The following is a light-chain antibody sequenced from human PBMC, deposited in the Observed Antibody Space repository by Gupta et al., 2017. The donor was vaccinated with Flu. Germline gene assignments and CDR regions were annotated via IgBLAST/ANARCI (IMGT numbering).Light chain of an antibody. CDR3: QQYNSYSIFT. CDR2: QAS. Sequence: GRVTITCRASQSINNWLAWYQQKPGKAPKLLIYQASSLQSGVPSRCSGSGSGTEFTLTISSLQPDDFATYYCQQYNSYSIFTFGPGTKVDIK. J-gene: IGKJ3*01. CDR1: QSINNW. V-gene: IGKV1-5*03.